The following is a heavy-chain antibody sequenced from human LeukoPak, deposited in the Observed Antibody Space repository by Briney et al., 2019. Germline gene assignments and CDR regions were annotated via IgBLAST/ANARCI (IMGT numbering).Heavy chain of an antibody. V-gene: IGHV3-7*01. D-gene: IGHD3-16*01. CDR1: GFRFSNYW. J-gene: IGHJ4*02. CDR2: IDPEGSQN. Sequence: GGSLRLSCAASGFRFSNYWMNWVRQAPEKGLEWVANIDPEGSQNRYVDSVNGRFTVSRDNARNSLYLDMDSLTADDSAIYYCAAWGESSSNYWGQGILVTVSS. CDR3: AAWGESSSNY.